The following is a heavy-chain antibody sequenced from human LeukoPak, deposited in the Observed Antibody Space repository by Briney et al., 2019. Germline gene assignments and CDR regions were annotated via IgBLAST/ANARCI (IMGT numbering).Heavy chain of an antibody. J-gene: IGHJ4*02. D-gene: IGHD6-19*01. V-gene: IGHV1-2*02. CDR2: IKPNSGGT. CDR1: GYTFTGYY. Sequence: GASVKVSCKASGYTFTGYYMHWVRQAPGQGLEWMGWIKPNSGGTNYAQKFQGRVTMTRDTSISTAYMELSRLRSDDTAVYYCARAWDSSGWARGYYFDYWGQGTLVTVSS. CDR3: ARAWDSSGWARGYYFDY.